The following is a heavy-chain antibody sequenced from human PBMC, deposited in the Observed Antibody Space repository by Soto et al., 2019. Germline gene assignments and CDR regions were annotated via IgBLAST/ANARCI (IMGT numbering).Heavy chain of an antibody. Sequence: SVKVSCKASGGTFSSYTISWVRQAPGQGLEWMGRIIPILGIANYAQKFQGRVTITADKSTSTAYMELSSLRSEDTAVYYCASQPNTYYGDDAFDIWGQGTMVTVSS. V-gene: IGHV1-69*02. CDR1: GGTFSSYT. D-gene: IGHD4-17*01. CDR3: ASQPNTYYGDDAFDI. J-gene: IGHJ3*02. CDR2: IIPILGIA.